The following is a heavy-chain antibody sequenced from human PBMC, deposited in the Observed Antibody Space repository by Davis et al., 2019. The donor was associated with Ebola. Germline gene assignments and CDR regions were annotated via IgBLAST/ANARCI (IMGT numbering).Heavy chain of an antibody. CDR2: IKQDGSEK. V-gene: IGHV3-7*01. CDR1: GFTFSSYW. D-gene: IGHD5-18*01. CDR3: ASLIQLWLTELGYFDY. Sequence: GESLKISCAASGFTFSSYWMSWVRQAPGKGLEWVANIKQDGSEKYYVDSVKGRFTISRDNAKNSLYLQMNSLRAEDTAVYYCASLIQLWLTELGYFDYWGQGTLVTVSS. J-gene: IGHJ4*02.